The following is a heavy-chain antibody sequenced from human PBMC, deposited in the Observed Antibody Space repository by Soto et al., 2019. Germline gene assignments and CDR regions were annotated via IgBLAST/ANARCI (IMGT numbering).Heavy chain of an antibody. CDR3: ARAGNDFWSGYYYYGMDV. J-gene: IGHJ6*02. Sequence: SETLSLTCAVSGYSISSGYYWGWIRQPPGKGLEWIGSIYHSGSTYYNPSLKSRVTISVDTSKNQFSLKLSSVTAADTAVYYCARAGNDFWSGYYYYGMDVWGQGTTVTVYS. CDR2: IYHSGST. CDR1: GYSISSGYY. D-gene: IGHD3-3*01. V-gene: IGHV4-38-2*01.